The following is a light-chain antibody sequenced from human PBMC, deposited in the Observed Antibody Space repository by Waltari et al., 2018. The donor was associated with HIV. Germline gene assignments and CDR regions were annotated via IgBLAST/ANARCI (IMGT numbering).Light chain of an antibody. V-gene: IGLV2-14*01. J-gene: IGLJ3*02. CDR3: SSYANTDTLL. Sequence: QSALTQPASVSGSPRQSITISCPGTSSALGTSNLVSWYRQYPGMAPQLVIHGVDTRPSGVSDRFSGSKSGNVASLTIASLQSEDEAEYYCSSYANTDTLLFGGGTKLTVL. CDR2: GVD. CDR1: SSALGTSNL.